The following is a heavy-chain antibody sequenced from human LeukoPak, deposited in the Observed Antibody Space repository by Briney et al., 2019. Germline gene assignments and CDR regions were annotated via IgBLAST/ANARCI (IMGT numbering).Heavy chain of an antibody. CDR2: IYHSGST. CDR1: GYSISSDNY. CDR3: ARAPRDSSSSNYMRRFDY. D-gene: IGHD3-22*01. Sequence: SETLSLTCAVSGYSISSDNYWVWIRQPPGPGLEWTGGIYHSGSTYYNPSLKSRVTMSVDTSKNQFSLKLNSVTAADTAVYYCARAPRDSSSSNYMRRFDYWGQGTLVTVSS. J-gene: IGHJ4*02. V-gene: IGHV4-38-2*01.